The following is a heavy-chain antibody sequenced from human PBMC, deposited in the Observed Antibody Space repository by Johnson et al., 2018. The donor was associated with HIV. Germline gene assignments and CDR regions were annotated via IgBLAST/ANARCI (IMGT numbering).Heavy chain of an antibody. Sequence: QVQLVESGGGLVQPGGSLRLSCAASGFTFSNYGMYWVRQAPGKGLEWVAFIRYDGSNKYYADSVKGRFTISRDNAKNTLYLQMNSLRVEDTAVYYCAKELAADGVDAFDIWGQGTMVTVS. J-gene: IGHJ3*02. CDR2: IRYDGSNK. CDR3: AKELAADGVDAFDI. CDR1: GFTFSNYG. V-gene: IGHV3-30*02. D-gene: IGHD6-13*01.